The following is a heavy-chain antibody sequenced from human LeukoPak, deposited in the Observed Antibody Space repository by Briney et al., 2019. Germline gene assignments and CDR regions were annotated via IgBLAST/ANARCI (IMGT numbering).Heavy chain of an antibody. J-gene: IGHJ3*02. Sequence: SETLSLTCAVSGGSISSSNWWSWVRQPPGKGLEWIGEIYHSGSTNYNPSLKSRVTISIDTSKNQFSLKLSSVTAADTAVYYCARRRRYYYGSGSYHQLRDAFDIWGQGTMVTVSS. V-gene: IGHV4-4*02. D-gene: IGHD3-10*01. CDR3: ARRRRYYYGSGSYHQLRDAFDI. CDR1: GGSISSSNW. CDR2: IYHSGST.